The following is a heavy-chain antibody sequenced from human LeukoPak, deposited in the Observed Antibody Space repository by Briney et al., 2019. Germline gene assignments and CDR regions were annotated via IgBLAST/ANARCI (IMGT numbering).Heavy chain of an antibody. CDR3: ARAYLGSGSYAEDY. CDR1: GGSISSGGYY. CDR2: IYYSGST. D-gene: IGHD3-10*01. V-gene: IGHV4-31*03. Sequence: SETLSLTCTVSGGSISSGGYYWSWIRQHPGKGLEWIGYIYYSGSTYYNPSLKSRVTISVDTSKNQFSLKLSSVTAADTAVYYCARAYLGSGSYAEDYWGQGTLVTVSS. J-gene: IGHJ4*02.